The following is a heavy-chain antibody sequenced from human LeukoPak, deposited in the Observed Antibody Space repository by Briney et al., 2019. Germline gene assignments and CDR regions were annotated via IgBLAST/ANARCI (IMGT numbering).Heavy chain of an antibody. CDR3: ARDFKEHNWNYRIWFDP. Sequence: SETLSLTCTVSGGSISSYYWSWIRQPAGKGLEWIGRIYTSGSTNYNPSLKSRVTMSVDTSKNQFSLKLSSVTAADTAVYYCARDFKEHNWNYRIWFDPWGQGTLVTVSS. D-gene: IGHD1-7*01. CDR2: IYTSGST. V-gene: IGHV4-4*07. J-gene: IGHJ5*02. CDR1: GGSISSYY.